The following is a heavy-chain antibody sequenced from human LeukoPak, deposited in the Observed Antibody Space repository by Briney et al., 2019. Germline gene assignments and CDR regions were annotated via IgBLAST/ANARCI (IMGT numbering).Heavy chain of an antibody. D-gene: IGHD2-2*02. CDR1: GSRFSNYW. J-gene: IGHJ4*02. CDR3: ARQYCRGTNCYTGSSYYLDY. Sequence: GESLKISRKGSGSRFSNYWIGWVRQMSGKGLEWMGIIYPGDSATRYISSFQGQVTISADKSISTAYLQWSSLKASDTAMYYCARQYCRGTNCYTGSSYYLDYWGQGTLVTVSS. CDR2: IYPGDSAT. V-gene: IGHV5-51*01.